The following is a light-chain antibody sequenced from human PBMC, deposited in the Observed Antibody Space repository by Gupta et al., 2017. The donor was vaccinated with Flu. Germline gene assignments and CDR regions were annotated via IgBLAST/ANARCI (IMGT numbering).Light chain of an antibody. V-gene: IGLV4-69*01. CDR3: HTRGTGIRV. J-gene: IGLJ3*02. Sequence: VNITCTLSRGNSRDGIEWHQQQPAKGPRYLMKLNSDGSHSKGVGTPDRFSGSSTGAERDLTITIIQAEDEADYYWHTRGTGIRVFGGGTKLTVL. CDR2: LNSDGSH. CDR1: RGNSRDG.